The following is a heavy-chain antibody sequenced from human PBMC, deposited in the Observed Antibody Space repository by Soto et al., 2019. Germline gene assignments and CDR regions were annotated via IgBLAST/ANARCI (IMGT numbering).Heavy chain of an antibody. CDR3: ARDLQPGIAVAGTGFLDYFDY. J-gene: IGHJ4*02. CDR2: ISSSSSYI. Sequence: GGSLRLSCAASGFTFSSYSMNWVRQAPGKGLEWVSSISSSSSYIYYADSVKGRFTISRDNAKNSLYLQMNSLRAEDMAVYYCARDLQPGIAVAGTGFLDYFDYWGQGTLVTVSS. V-gene: IGHV3-21*01. D-gene: IGHD6-19*01. CDR1: GFTFSSYS.